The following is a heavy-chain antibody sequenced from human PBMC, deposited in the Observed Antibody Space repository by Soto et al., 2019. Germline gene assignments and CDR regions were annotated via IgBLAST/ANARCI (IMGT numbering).Heavy chain of an antibody. CDR3: ARSRRTNKRFLEWPDAFDI. CDR2: IIPILGIA. Sequence: SVKVSCKASGGTFSSYTISWVRQAPGQGLEWMGRIIPILGIANYAQKFQGRVTITADKSTSTAYMELSSLGSEDTAVYYCARSRRTNKRFLEWPDAFDIWGQGTMVTVSS. D-gene: IGHD3-3*01. J-gene: IGHJ3*02. V-gene: IGHV1-69*02. CDR1: GGTFSSYT.